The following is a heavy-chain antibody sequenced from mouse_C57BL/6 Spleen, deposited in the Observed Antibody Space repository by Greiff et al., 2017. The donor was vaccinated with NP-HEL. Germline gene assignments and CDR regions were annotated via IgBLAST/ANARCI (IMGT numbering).Heavy chain of an antibody. V-gene: IGHV2-5*01. CDR3: AKTYGYDGYYAMDY. D-gene: IGHD2-2*01. J-gene: IGHJ4*01. CDR2: IRRGGST. CDR1: GFSLTSYG. Sequence: QVQLQQSGPGLVQPSQSLSITCTVSGFSLTSYGVHWVRQSPGKGLEWLGVIRRGGSTDYNAAFMSRLSITKDNSKSQVFFKMNSLQADDTAIYYCAKTYGYDGYYAMDYWGQGTSVTVSS.